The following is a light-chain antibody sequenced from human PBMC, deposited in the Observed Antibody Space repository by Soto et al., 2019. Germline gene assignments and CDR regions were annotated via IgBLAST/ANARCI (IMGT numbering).Light chain of an antibody. CDR1: TSDVGGYNY. V-gene: IGLV2-14*01. J-gene: IGLJ1*01. Sequence: QSALTQPASVSGSPGQSITISCTGTTSDVGGYNYVSWYQQHPGQAPKLLVYDAGDRPSGVSDRFSGSKSGNTASLTISGLQTDDEADYHCSSYTDSGTLVFGRGTKLTVL. CDR3: SSYTDSGTLV. CDR2: DAG.